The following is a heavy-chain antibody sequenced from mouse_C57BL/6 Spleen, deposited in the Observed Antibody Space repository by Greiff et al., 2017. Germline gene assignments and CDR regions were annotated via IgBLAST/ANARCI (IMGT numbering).Heavy chain of an antibody. Sequence: DVHLVESGGGLVQPGGSLSLSCAASGFTFTDYYMSWVRQPPGKALEWLGFISNKAIGYTSEYSVSVKGRFTISRDNSQSILYLQMNALRAEDSATYYCARSYYGSSYVGFAYWGQGTLVTVSA. CDR3: ARSYYGSSYVGFAY. CDR1: GFTFTDYY. V-gene: IGHV7-3*01. J-gene: IGHJ3*01. CDR2: ISNKAIGYTS. D-gene: IGHD1-1*01.